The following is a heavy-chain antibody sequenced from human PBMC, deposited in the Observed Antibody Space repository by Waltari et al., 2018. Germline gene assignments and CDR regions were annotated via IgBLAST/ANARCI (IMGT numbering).Heavy chain of an antibody. CDR2: RNPNSGNT. J-gene: IGHJ6*02. V-gene: IGHV1-8*02. Sequence: QVQLVQSGAEVKKPGASVKVSCKASGYTFTSYDINWVRQATGQGLGWVGWRNPNSGNTGYAQKFQGRVTMNRNTSISTAYMELSSLRSEDTAGYYCARGQKRITMIVVVDYYGMDVWGQGTTVTVSS. D-gene: IGHD3-22*01. CDR3: ARGQKRITMIVVVDYYGMDV. CDR1: GYTFTSYD.